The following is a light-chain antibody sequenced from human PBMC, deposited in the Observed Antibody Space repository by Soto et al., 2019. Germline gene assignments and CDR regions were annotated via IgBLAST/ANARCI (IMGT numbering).Light chain of an antibody. Sequence: EIVLTQSPGTLSLSPGERATLSCRASQSVSSSYLAWYQQKPGQAPRLLIYGASSRATGIPDGFSGSGSGTDFTLTISRLEPEDFAVYYCQQYGSSPRTLVTFGQGTKVEIK. CDR1: QSVSSSY. CDR3: QQYGSSPRTLVT. CDR2: GAS. J-gene: IGKJ1*01. V-gene: IGKV3-20*01.